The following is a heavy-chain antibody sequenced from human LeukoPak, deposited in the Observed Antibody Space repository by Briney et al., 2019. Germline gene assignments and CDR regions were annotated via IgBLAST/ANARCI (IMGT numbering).Heavy chain of an antibody. CDR1: GGSISSYY. V-gene: IGHV4-4*07. Sequence: SETLSLTCTVSGGSISSYYWSWIRQPAGKGLEWIGRIYTSGSTNYNPSLKSRVAMSVDTSKNQFSLKLSSVTAADTAVYYCARYYSGYYYYYYMDVWGKGTTVTVSS. CDR2: IYTSGST. CDR3: ARYYSGYYYYYYMDV. D-gene: IGHD2-15*01. J-gene: IGHJ6*03.